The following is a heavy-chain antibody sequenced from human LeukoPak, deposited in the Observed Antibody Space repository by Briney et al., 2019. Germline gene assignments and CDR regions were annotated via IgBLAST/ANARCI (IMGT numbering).Heavy chain of an antibody. CDR3: ARDREHSSGWFNYYYGMDV. CDR2: ISAYNGNT. D-gene: IGHD6-19*01. J-gene: IGHJ6*02. CDR1: GYTFTSYG. Sequence: ASVKVSCKASGYTFTSYGISWVRQAPGQELEWMGWISAYNGNTNYAQKLQGRVTMTTDTSTSTAYMELRSLRSDDTAVYYCARDREHSSGWFNYYYGMDVWGRGTTVTVSS. V-gene: IGHV1-18*01.